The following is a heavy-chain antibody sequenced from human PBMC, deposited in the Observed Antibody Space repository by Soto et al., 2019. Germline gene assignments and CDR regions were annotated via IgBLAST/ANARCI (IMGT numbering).Heavy chain of an antibody. CDR2: IYHSGST. CDR3: ASYNWNANWFDP. V-gene: IGHV4-30-2*01. J-gene: IGHJ5*02. D-gene: IGHD1-20*01. CDR1: GGSISSGGYS. Sequence: SETLSLTCAVSGGSISSGGYSWSWIRQPPGKGLEWIGYIYHSGSTYYNPSLKSRVTISVDRSKNQFSLKLSSVTAADTAVYYCASYNWNANWFDPWGQGTLVTVSS.